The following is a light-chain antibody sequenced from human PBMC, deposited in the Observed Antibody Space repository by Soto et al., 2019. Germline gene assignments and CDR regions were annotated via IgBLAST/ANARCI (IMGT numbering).Light chain of an antibody. CDR3: QQYNNSPPYT. CDR1: QSVSSN. Sequence: EIVMTQSPATLSVSPGERATLSCRASQSVSSNLAWYQQKPGQAPRLLIYGASTRATGIPARFSGSGSGTDFPLTISSLQSEDFSVYYCQQYNNSPPYTFGQGTKLEIK. J-gene: IGKJ2*01. CDR2: GAS. V-gene: IGKV3-15*01.